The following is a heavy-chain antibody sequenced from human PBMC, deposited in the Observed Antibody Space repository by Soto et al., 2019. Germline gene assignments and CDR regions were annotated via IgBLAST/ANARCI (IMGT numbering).Heavy chain of an antibody. CDR3: TTSYGSGYHNFDY. CDR2: IKSKTDGGTT. V-gene: IGHV3-15*01. D-gene: IGHD3-3*01. CDR1: GFTFSNAW. J-gene: IGHJ4*02. Sequence: GGSLRRSWAASGFTFSNAWMSWVRQAPGKGLEWVGRIKSKTDGGTTDYAAPVKGRFTISRDDSKNTLYLQMNSLKTEDTAVYYCTTSYGSGYHNFDYWGQGTLVTVSS.